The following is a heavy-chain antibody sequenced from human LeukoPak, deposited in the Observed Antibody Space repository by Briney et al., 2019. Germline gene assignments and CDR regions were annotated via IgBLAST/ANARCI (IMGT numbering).Heavy chain of an antibody. V-gene: IGHV3-11*04. Sequence: GGSLRLSCAASGFTFSDNYMTWVRQAPGKGLEWLSYISGNGGVIQYADSVKGRFTISRDNAKNSLYLQMNGLRAEDTAVYYCARDRSSSSWEEDAFDIWGQGTMVTVSS. J-gene: IGHJ3*02. D-gene: IGHD6-13*01. CDR3: ARDRSSSSWEEDAFDI. CDR1: GFTFSDNY. CDR2: ISGNGGVI.